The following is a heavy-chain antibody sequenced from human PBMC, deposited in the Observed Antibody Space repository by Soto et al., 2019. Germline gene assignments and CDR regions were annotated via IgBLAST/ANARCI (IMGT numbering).Heavy chain of an antibody. J-gene: IGHJ5*02. CDR1: GFTFIYG. CDR3: SKAGGKLSTPLDP. D-gene: IGHD2-15*01. Sequence: VQLVESGGGLVQPGGSLRLSCAASGFTFIYGMHWVRQAPGKELEWVSFISYDGNIKYYADSVKGRFTVSKDNSGNTLHLEMSSLRIEDTAFYYCSKAGGKLSTPLDPWGQGTLVTVSP. CDR2: ISYDGNIK. V-gene: IGHV3-30*18.